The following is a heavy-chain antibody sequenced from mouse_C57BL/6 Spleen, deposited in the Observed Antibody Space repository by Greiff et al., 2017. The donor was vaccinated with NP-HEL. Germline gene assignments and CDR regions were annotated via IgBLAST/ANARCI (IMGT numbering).Heavy chain of an antibody. V-gene: IGHV3-6*01. CDR3: ARDPLRGYFDY. J-gene: IGHJ2*01. CDR2: ISYDGSN. CDR1: GYSITSGYY. Sequence: DVKLQESGPGLVKPSQSLSLTCSVTGYSITSGYYWNWIRQFPGNKLEWMGYISYDGSNNYNPSLKNRISITRDTSKNQFFLTLNSVTTEDTATYYCARDPLRGYFDYWGQGTTLTVSS.